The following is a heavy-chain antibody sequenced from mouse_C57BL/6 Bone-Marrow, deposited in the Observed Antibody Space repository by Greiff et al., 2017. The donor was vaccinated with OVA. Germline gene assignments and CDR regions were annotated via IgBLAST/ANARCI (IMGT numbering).Heavy chain of an antibody. Sequence: VQLQQSGPGLVAPSQSLSITCTVSGFSLTSYAISWVRQPPGKGLEWLGVIWTGGGTNYNSAHKSRLSISKYNSKSQVFLNMNSLQTDDTDRYYCARLVRAWFAYWGQGTLVTVSA. CDR2: IWTGGGT. J-gene: IGHJ3*01. V-gene: IGHV2-9-1*01. D-gene: IGHD2-14*01. CDR1: GFSLTSYA. CDR3: ARLVRAWFAY.